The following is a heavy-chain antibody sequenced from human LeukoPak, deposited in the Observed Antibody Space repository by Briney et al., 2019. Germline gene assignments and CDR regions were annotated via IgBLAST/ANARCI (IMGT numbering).Heavy chain of an antibody. J-gene: IGHJ2*01. Sequence: GGSLRLSCAASGFTFSNSVLYWVRQAPGKGLEFVSGISHNDDTTYYANSVKGRFTISRDISKKTLYLQMGSLRPEDMAVYYCTRGPPRDRGRYFDLWGRGTLVTVSS. V-gene: IGHV3-64*01. CDR2: ISHNDDTT. CDR1: GFTFSNSV. D-gene: IGHD3-10*01. CDR3: TRGPPRDRGRYFDL.